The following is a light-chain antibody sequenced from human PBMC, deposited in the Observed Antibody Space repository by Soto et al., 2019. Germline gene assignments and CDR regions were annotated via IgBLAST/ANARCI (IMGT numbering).Light chain of an antibody. J-gene: IGKJ3*01. CDR3: MQALQDPFT. CDR2: LGS. Sequence: DIVMTQSPLSLPVTPGEPASISCRSSQSLLHSNGNTYLDWYLQKPGQSPQLLIYLGSNRASGVPDRFSGSGSGTDVTLNISRVEAEDVGLYYCMQALQDPFTFGPGTKVEIK. V-gene: IGKV2-28*01. CDR1: QSLLHSNGNTY.